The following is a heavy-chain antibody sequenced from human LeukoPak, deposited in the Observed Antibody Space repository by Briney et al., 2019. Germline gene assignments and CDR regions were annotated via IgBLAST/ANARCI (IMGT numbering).Heavy chain of an antibody. CDR3: ARGPSSSWYSLLYGMDV. J-gene: IGHJ6*02. D-gene: IGHD6-13*01. V-gene: IGHV3-21*01. CDR1: GFTFSSYS. Sequence: GGSLRLSCAASGFTFSSYSMNWVRQAPGKGLEWVSSISSSSSYIYYADSVKGRFTIFRDNAKNSLYLQMNSLRAEDTAVYYCARGPSSSWYSLLYGMDVWGQGTTVTVSS. CDR2: ISSSSSYI.